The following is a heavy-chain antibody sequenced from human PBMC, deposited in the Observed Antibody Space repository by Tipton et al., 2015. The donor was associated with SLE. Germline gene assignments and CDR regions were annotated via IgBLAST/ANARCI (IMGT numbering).Heavy chain of an antibody. D-gene: IGHD3-16*01. CDR2: ISGSGGST. J-gene: IGHJ4*02. CDR3: AKFGGPFVIAAPATGYFDY. V-gene: IGHV3-23*01. Sequence: SLRLSCAASGFTFSSYAMSWVRQAPGQGLEWVSGISGSGGSTYYADSVKGRFTLSRDNSKNTLCQQMNSLRAEDTAVYYCAKFGGPFVIAAPATGYFDYWDQGTLVTVSS. CDR1: GFTFSSYA.